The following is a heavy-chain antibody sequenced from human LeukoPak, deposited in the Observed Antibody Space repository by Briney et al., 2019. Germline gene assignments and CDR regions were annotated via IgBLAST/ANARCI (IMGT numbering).Heavy chain of an antibody. Sequence: GGSLRLSCAASGFTVSSNYMSWVRQAPGKGLEWVSVIYSGGSTYYADSVKGRFTISRDNSKNTLYLQMNSLRAEDTAVYYCASLRDTAMADAFDIWGQGTMVTVSS. V-gene: IGHV3-66*01. CDR1: GFTVSSNY. CDR3: ASLRDTAMADAFDI. D-gene: IGHD5-18*01. J-gene: IGHJ3*02. CDR2: IYSGGST.